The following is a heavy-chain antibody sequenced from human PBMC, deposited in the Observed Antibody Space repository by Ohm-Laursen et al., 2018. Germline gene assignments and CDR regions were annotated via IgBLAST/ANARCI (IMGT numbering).Heavy chain of an antibody. V-gene: IGHV3-33*01. CDR2: IWYGGSNK. CDR1: GFTFSSYG. CDR3: ARDPSSGWYYFDY. Sequence: SLRLSCTAPGFTFSSYGMHWVRQAPGKGLEWVAVIWYGGSNKYYADSVKGRFTISRDNSKNTLYLQMNSLRAEDTAVYYCARDPSSGWYYFDYWGQGTLVTVSS. J-gene: IGHJ4*02. D-gene: IGHD6-19*01.